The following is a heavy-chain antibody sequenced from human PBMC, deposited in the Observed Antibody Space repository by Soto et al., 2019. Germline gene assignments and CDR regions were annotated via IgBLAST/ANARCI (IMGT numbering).Heavy chain of an antibody. CDR2: IYYSGST. Sequence: PSETLSLTCTVSGGSISSGGYYWSWIRQHPGKGLEWIGYIYYSGSTYYNPSLKSRVTISVDTSKNQFSLKLSSVTAADTAVYYCAREDFIAAAGLDYWGQGTLVTVSS. D-gene: IGHD6-13*01. V-gene: IGHV4-31*03. CDR3: AREDFIAAAGLDY. J-gene: IGHJ4*02. CDR1: GGSISSGGYY.